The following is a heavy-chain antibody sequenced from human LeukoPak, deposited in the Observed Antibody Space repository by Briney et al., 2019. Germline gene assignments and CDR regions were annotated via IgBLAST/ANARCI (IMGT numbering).Heavy chain of an antibody. Sequence: VKVSCKASGYTFTGYYMHWVRQAPGQGLEWMGWINPNSGGTNYAQKFQSRVTMTRDTSISTAYMELSRLRSDDTAVYYCARLIWFGPLQRPAAFDYWGQGTLVTVSS. CDR1: GYTFTGYY. V-gene: IGHV1-2*02. J-gene: IGHJ4*02. CDR3: ARLIWFGPLQRPAAFDY. D-gene: IGHD3-10*01. CDR2: INPNSGGT.